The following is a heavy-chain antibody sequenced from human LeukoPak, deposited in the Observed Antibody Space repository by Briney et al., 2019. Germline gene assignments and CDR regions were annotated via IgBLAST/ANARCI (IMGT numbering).Heavy chain of an antibody. V-gene: IGHV1-46*01. CDR2: INPSGGST. J-gene: IGHJ4*02. D-gene: IGHD6-19*01. CDR1: GYTFTSYY. Sequence: ASVKVSCKASGYTFTSYYMHWVRQAPGQGLEWMGIINPSGGSTSYAQKFQGRVTMTRDMSTSTVYMELSSLRSEDTAVYYCARVRYSSGWHGEVDYWGQGTLVTVSS. CDR3: ARVRYSSGWHGEVDY.